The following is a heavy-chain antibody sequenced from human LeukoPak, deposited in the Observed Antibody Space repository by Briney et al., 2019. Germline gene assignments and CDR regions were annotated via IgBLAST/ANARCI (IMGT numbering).Heavy chain of an antibody. J-gene: IGHJ4*02. D-gene: IGHD5-18*01. V-gene: IGHV3-30*02. CDR3: AKGYSYGYEY. CDR2: IRFDGTNK. CDR1: GFTFRSSA. Sequence: PGGSLRLSCAASGFTFRSSAMHWVRQAPGKGLEWVAFIRFDGTNKYYADSVKGRFTISRDNSKNTLYLQMSSLRAEDTAVYYCAKGYSYGYEYWGQGALVTVSS.